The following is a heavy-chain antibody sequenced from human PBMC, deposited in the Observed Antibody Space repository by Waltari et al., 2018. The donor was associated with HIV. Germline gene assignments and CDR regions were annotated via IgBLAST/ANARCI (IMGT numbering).Heavy chain of an antibody. CDR1: GGPFSSYP. J-gene: IGHJ6*02. Sequence: QVQLVQSGAAGKNPGSSVKVPCKASGGPFSSYPISWVRQAPGQGLEWMGGIIPIFGTANYAQKFQGRVTITADESTSTAYMELSSLRSEDTAVYYCAKDTLRGLGVWGQGTTVTVSS. CDR2: IIPIFGTA. V-gene: IGHV1-69*01. D-gene: IGHD2-15*01. CDR3: AKDTLRGLGV.